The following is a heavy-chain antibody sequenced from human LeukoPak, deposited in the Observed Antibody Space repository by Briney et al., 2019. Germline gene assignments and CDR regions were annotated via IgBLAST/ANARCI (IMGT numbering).Heavy chain of an antibody. CDR3: AKGGDYVWGSYRRFDY. CDR1: GFTVSSNF. CDR2: IYSGGDT. V-gene: IGHV3-53*01. D-gene: IGHD3-16*02. J-gene: IGHJ4*02. Sequence: GGSLRLSCAASGFTVSSNFMTWVRQAPGKGLEWVSIIYSGGDTYYADSVKGRFTISRDNSKNTLYLQMNSLRAEDTAVYYCAKGGDYVWGSYRRFDYWGQGTLVTVSS.